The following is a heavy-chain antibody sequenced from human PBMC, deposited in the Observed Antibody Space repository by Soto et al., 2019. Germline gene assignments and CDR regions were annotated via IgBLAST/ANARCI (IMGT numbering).Heavy chain of an antibody. D-gene: IGHD5-12*01. CDR3: ARDSETNGYTYDYFDY. CDR1: GGSISSYY. J-gene: IGHJ4*02. Sequence: PSEILSLTCTVSGGSISSYYWSWIRQPPGKGLEWIGYIYYSGSTNYNPSLKSRVTISVDTSKNTLYLQMNSLRTEDSAVYYCARDSETNGYTYDYFDYWGQGTLVTVSS. CDR2: IYYSGST. V-gene: IGHV4-59*01.